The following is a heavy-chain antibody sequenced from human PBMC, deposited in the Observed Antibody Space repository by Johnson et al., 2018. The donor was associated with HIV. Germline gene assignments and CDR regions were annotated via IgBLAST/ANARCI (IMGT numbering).Heavy chain of an antibody. D-gene: IGHD4-23*01. V-gene: IGHV3-11*04. CDR3: ARGGNARGAFDI. Sequence: QVQLVESGGGLVKPGGSLRLSCAVSGFTFSDYYMTCIRQGPGKGLEWVGRIKSKSDGGTTDYADSVKGRFTISRDNSKNTLYLQMNSLRAEDTAVYYCARGGNARGAFDIWGQGTMVTVSS. J-gene: IGHJ3*02. CDR1: GFTFSDYY. CDR2: IKSKSDGGTT.